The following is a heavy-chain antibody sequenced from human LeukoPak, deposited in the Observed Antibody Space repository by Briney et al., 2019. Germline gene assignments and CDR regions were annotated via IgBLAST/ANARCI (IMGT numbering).Heavy chain of an antibody. CDR3: ARGDAFSGDH. CDR1: GFSFTNFW. Sequence: GGSLRLSCAVSGFSFTNFWMSWVRQAPGRGLEWVANIHPEGNEKYHVEPVKGRFTISRDNTKNLLFLQMNGLRVEDTAVYFCARGDAFSGDHWGQGTLVTVSS. CDR2: IHPEGNEK. V-gene: IGHV3-7*04. J-gene: IGHJ4*02.